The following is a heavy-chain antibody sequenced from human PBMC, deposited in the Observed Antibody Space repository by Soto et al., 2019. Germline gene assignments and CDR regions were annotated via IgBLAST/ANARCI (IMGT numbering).Heavy chain of an antibody. V-gene: IGHV3-30*03. Sequence: PGGSLRLSCAASGFTFSSYGMHWVRQAPGKGLEWVAVISYDGSNKYYADSVKGRFTISRDNSKNTLYLQMNSLRAEDTAVYYCARSGWRLQGRMDVWGQGTTVTSP. CDR1: GFTFSSYG. D-gene: IGHD6-19*01. CDR3: ARSGWRLQGRMDV. J-gene: IGHJ6*02. CDR2: ISYDGSNK.